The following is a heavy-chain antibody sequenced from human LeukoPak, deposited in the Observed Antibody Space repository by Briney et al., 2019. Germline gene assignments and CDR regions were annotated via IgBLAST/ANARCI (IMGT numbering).Heavy chain of an antibody. V-gene: IGHV4-34*01. CDR3: AAASKGSGWSDY. J-gene: IGHJ4*02. Sequence: SETLSLTCAVYGGSFSGYYWSWIRQPPGKGLEWIGEINHSGSTNYNPSLKSRVTISVDTSKNQFSLKLSSVTAADTAVYYCAAASKGSGWSDYWGQGTLVTVSS. D-gene: IGHD6-19*01. CDR1: GGSFSGYY. CDR2: INHSGST.